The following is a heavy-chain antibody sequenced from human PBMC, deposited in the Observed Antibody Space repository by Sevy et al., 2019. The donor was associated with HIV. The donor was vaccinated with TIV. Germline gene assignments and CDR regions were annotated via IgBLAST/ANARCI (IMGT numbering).Heavy chain of an antibody. Sequence: GESLKISCAASGFTFSSYGMHWVRQAPGKGLEWVAVIWYDGSNKYYADSVKGRFTISRDNSKNTLYLQMNSLRAEDTAVYYCARVYGDEDYYYGMDVWGQGTTVTVSS. CDR3: ARVYGDEDYYYGMDV. V-gene: IGHV3-33*01. CDR1: GFTFSSYG. CDR2: IWYDGSNK. D-gene: IGHD4-17*01. J-gene: IGHJ6*02.